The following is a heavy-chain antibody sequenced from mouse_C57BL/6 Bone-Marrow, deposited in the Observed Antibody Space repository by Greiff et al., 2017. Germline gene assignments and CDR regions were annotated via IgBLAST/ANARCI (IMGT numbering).Heavy chain of an antibody. CDR2: IHPNSGST. CDR3: ARTLYRY. V-gene: IGHV1-64*01. Sequence: QVHVKQPGAELVKPGASVKLSCKASGYTFTSYWMHWVKQRPGQGLEWIGMIHPNSGSTNYNEKFKSKATLTVDKSSSTAYMRLSSLTSEDSAVYYCARTLYRYWGQGTTLTVSS. CDR1: GYTFTSYW. D-gene: IGHD1-1*01. J-gene: IGHJ2*01.